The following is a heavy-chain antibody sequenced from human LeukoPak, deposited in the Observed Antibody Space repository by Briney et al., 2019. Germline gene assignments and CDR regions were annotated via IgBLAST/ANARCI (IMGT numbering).Heavy chain of an antibody. V-gene: IGHV3-7*01. Sequence: PGGSLRLSCATSGFTFSRYWMSWVRQAPGKGLEWVGNVKQDGSERNYVDSVKGRFTISRDSAKKSLYLQMNSLRAEDTAAYYCARDWGAYYHFFDYWGQGTLVTVSS. CDR3: ARDWGAYYHFFDY. D-gene: IGHD3-22*01. CDR2: VKQDGSER. CDR1: GFTFSRYW. J-gene: IGHJ4*02.